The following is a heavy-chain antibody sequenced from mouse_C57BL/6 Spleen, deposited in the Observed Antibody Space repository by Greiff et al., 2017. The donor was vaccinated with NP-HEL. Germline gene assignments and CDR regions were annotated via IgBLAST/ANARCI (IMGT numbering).Heavy chain of an antibody. V-gene: IGHV1-52*01. CDR3: ARWRDYDEGYFDV. J-gene: IGHJ1*03. CDR1: GYTFTSYW. D-gene: IGHD2-4*01. CDR2: IDPSDSET. Sequence: QVQLQQPGAELVRPGSSVKLSCKASGYTFTSYWMHWVKQRPIQGLEWIGNIDPSDSETHYNQKFKDKATLTVDKSSSTAYMQLSSLTSEDSAVYYCARWRDYDEGYFDVWGTGTTVTVSS.